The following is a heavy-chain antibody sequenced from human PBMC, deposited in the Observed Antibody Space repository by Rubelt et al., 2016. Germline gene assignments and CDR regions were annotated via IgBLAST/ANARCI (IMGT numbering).Heavy chain of an antibody. CDR3: ARAVRYDSSGYYDDY. Sequence: SSSSTRYYADSLKGRFTISRDNAKNSLYLQMNSLRAEDTAVYYCARAVRYDSSGYYDDYWGQGTLVTVSS. D-gene: IGHD3-22*01. CDR2: SSSSTR. J-gene: IGHJ4*02. V-gene: IGHV3-48*04.